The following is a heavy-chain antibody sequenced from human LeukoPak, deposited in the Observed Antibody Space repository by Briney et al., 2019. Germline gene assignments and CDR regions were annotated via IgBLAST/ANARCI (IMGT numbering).Heavy chain of an antibody. CDR1: GYIFTSYY. D-gene: IGHD3-16*01. J-gene: IGHJ4*02. Sequence: ASVKVSCKASGYIFTSYYMHWVRQAPGQGLEWMGIINPSGGDTTYAQKFQGRLSMTRDMSTSTVYMELSSLRSEDAAVYYCARTFYEQMPHFDYWGQGTLVTVSS. CDR3: ARTFYEQMPHFDY. CDR2: INPSGGDT. V-gene: IGHV1-46*01.